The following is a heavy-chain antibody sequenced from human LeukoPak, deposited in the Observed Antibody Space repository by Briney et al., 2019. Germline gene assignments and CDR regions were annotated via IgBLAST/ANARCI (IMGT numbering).Heavy chain of an antibody. CDR2: MNPNSGNT. J-gene: IGHJ6*03. V-gene: IGHV1-8*01. CDR3: ASPARSSSWYAVSWDGYYYYMDV. Sequence: ASVKVSCKASGYTFTSYDINWVRQATGQGLEWMGWMNPNSGNTGYAQKFQGRVTMTRNTSISTAYRELSSLRSEDTAVYYCASPARSSSWYAVSWDGYYYYMDVWGKGTTVTVSS. D-gene: IGHD6-13*01. CDR1: GYTFTSYD.